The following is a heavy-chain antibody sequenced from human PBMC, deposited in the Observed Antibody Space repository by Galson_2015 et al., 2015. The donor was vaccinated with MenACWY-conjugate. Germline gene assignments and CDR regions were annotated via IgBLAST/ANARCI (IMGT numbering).Heavy chain of an antibody. J-gene: IGHJ4*02. CDR3: ARDYARLEWLSAYYFDY. Sequence: SLRLSCAASGFTFSSYSMNWVRQAPGKGLEWVSCIGGSGNYISYADSVGGRFTISRDNAKNSLYLQMNSLTAEDTAVYYCARDYARLEWLSAYYFDYWGQGTPVTVSS. CDR1: GFTFSSYS. CDR2: IGGSGNYI. V-gene: IGHV3-21*01. D-gene: IGHD3-3*01.